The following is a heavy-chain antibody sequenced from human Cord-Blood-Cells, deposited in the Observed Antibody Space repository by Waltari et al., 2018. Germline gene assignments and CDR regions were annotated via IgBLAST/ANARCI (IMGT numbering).Heavy chain of an antibody. V-gene: IGHV3-30-3*01. CDR1: GFTFSSSA. J-gene: IGHJ3*02. CDR3: ARAGSSLDAFDI. Sequence: QVQLVESGGGVVQPGRSLRLSCSASGFTFSSSAMHWFRQAPGQGLEWVAVISYDGSNKYYADSVKGRFTISRDNSKNTLYLQMNSLRAEDTAVYYCARAGSSLDAFDIWGQGTMVTVSS. CDR2: ISYDGSNK. D-gene: IGHD1-26*01.